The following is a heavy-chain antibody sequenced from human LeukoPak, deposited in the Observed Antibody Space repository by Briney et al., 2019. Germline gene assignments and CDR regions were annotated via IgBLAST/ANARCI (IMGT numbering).Heavy chain of an antibody. CDR1: GFTFSDYF. V-gene: IGHV3-11*01. CDR2: ISSSGSTI. D-gene: IGHD2-2*01. J-gene: IGHJ4*02. Sequence: GGSLRLSCAASGFTFSDYFMCWIRQAPGKGLEWVSYISSSGSTIYYADSVRGRFTIYRDNSKDTLYLQMNSLGAADTAVYYCAKDGGGYCNNSSCWGQGTLVTVSS. CDR3: AKDGGGYCNNSSC.